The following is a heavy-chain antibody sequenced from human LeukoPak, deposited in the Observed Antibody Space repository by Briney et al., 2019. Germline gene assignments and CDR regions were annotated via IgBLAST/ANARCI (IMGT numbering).Heavy chain of an antibody. J-gene: IGHJ3*02. D-gene: IGHD2-2*01. CDR1: GFTFSRYW. Sequence: GGSLRLSCAASGFTFSRYWMNWVRQAPGKGLEWVANIKHDGSAQNYVDSVKGRFTISRDNAGNSLYLQMNSLRAEDTAVYYCARAWSSTSARGDDAFDIWGQGTMVTVSS. CDR2: IKHDGSAQ. V-gene: IGHV3-7*01. CDR3: ARAWSSTSARGDDAFDI.